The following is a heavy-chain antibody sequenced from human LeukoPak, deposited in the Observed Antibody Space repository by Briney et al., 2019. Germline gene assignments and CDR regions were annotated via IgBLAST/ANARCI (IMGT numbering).Heavy chain of an antibody. V-gene: IGHV3-21*06. D-gene: IGHD3-9*01. Sequence: GGSLRLSCAASGFTFRSYTVNWVRQAPGKGLEWVSSISSSSSYIYYADSVKGRFTISRDNAKNSLYLQMNSLRAEDTAVYYCARDTYDILTGYYKWAFDIWGQGTMVTVSS. J-gene: IGHJ3*02. CDR2: ISSSSSYI. CDR3: ARDTYDILTGYYKWAFDI. CDR1: GFTFRSYT.